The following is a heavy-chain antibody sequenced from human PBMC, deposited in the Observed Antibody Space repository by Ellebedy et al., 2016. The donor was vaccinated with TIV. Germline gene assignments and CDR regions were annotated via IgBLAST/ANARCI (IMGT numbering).Heavy chain of an antibody. D-gene: IGHD1-1*01. J-gene: IGHJ4*02. V-gene: IGHV3-7*03. CDR3: GYDGSPGGLAY. CDR2: INQDGSEK. Sequence: GGSLRLXCAAPIFTFSIYWMTWVRQAPGKGLEWVANINQDGSEKYYVDSVKGRFTISRDNAKNSLYLQMDSLRVDDTAVYYCGYDGSPGGLAYWGQGTLVTVSS. CDR1: IFTFSIYW.